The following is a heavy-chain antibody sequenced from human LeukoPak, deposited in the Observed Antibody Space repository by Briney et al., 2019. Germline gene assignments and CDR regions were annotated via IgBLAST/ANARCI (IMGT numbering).Heavy chain of an antibody. D-gene: IGHD5-18*01. J-gene: IGHJ5*02. CDR2: ISYDGNEK. CDR3: ATPTQLWINWFDP. CDR1: GFTFSSDA. V-gene: IGHV3-30-3*01. Sequence: PGGSLRLSCVASGFTFSSDAMHWVRQAPGKGLEWVAVISYDGNEKYQVDSVKGRFTISRDNSKNTLYLQMHSLRAEDTAVYYCATPTQLWINWFDPWGQGTLVTVSS.